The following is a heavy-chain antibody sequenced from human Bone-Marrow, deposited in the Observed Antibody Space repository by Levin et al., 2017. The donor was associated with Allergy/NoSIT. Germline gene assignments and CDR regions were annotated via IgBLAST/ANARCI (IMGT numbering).Heavy chain of an antibody. CDR1: GFSLTSPGMS. CDR3: ARTPTTVPDFYYSNGMDV. CDR2: IDWDDDK. J-gene: IGHJ6*02. V-gene: IGHV2-70*13. Sequence: SGPTLVKPSQTLTLTCTFSGFSLTSPGMSVSWIRQPPGKALEWLALIDWDDDKYYTTSLNARLTISKDTSKNQVVLTVTNMDPEDSATYYCARTPTTVPDFYYSNGMDVWGQGTTVTVSS. D-gene: IGHD4-11*01.